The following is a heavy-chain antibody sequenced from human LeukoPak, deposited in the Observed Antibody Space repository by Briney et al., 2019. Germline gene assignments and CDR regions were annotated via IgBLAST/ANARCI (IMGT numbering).Heavy chain of an antibody. Sequence: QPGGSLRLSCAASGFTFSSYATHWVRQAPGKGLEWVSYIGSGGTLIHYANSVKGRFTISRDNAKNSLYLQMNSLRAEDTAVYYCARDAYNYGWFDPWGQGTLVTVSS. J-gene: IGHJ5*02. V-gene: IGHV3-48*04. CDR2: IGSGGTLI. D-gene: IGHD5-24*01. CDR3: ARDAYNYGWFDP. CDR1: GFTFSSYA.